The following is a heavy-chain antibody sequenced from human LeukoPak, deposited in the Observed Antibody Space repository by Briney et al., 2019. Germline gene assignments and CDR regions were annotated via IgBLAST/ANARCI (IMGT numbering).Heavy chain of an antibody. CDR1: GGSINSNSYY. J-gene: IGHJ4*02. CDR2: IYYSGTT. CDR3: ARDYGSRGVGNFDY. Sequence: SETLSLTCTVSGGSINSNSYYWGWIRQPPGKGLEWIGTIYYSGTTYYNPSLKSRITISVDTSKNQFSLKLASVTAADTAVYYCARDYGSRGVGNFDYWGQGTLVTVSS. D-gene: IGHD1-26*01. V-gene: IGHV4-39*07.